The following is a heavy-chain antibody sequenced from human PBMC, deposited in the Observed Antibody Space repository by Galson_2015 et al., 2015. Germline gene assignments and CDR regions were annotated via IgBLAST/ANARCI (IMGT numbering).Heavy chain of an antibody. D-gene: IGHD3-9*01. Sequence: SLRLSCAASGFTFSSYGMHWVRQAPGKGLEWVAVISYDGSNKYYADSVKGRFTISRDNSENTLYLQMNSLRAEDTAVYYCARDPYDILTGYAYFDYWGQGTLVTVSS. CDR1: GFTFSSYG. CDR3: ARDPYDILTGYAYFDY. CDR2: ISYDGSNK. J-gene: IGHJ4*02. V-gene: IGHV3-30*03.